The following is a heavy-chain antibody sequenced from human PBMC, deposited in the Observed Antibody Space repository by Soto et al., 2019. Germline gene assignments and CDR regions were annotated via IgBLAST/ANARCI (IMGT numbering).Heavy chain of an antibody. Sequence: QVQLQQWGAGLLKSSETLSLTCAVYGGSLSDYYWSWIRQPPGKGLEWIGEINHSRSTNYNPSLESRVSILVDTSKNQFSLKVSSVTAADTAVYYCARTPRAVAGTAGMDVWGQGTTVTVSS. CDR2: INHSRST. D-gene: IGHD6-19*01. CDR1: GGSLSDYY. V-gene: IGHV4-34*01. J-gene: IGHJ6*02. CDR3: ARTPRAVAGTAGMDV.